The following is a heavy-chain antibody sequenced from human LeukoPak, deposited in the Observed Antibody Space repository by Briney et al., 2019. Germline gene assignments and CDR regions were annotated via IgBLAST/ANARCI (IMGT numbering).Heavy chain of an antibody. J-gene: IGHJ4*02. CDR2: ISVYNGKT. CDR3: ARHMTTVVTSLDS. V-gene: IGHV1-18*01. Sequence: ASVNVSCKASGYDFSSYGISWVRQAPGQGLQWIGWISVYNGKTNYGPLQGRVTMTTDTSTGTAYMELRNLRSEDTAIYYCARHMTTVVTSLDSWGQGTLVTVSS. CDR1: GYDFSSYG. D-gene: IGHD4-23*01.